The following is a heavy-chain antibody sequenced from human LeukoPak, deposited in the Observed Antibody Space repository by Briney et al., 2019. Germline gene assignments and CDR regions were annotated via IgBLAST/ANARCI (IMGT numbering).Heavy chain of an antibody. CDR1: GFTFSSYA. CDR3: VKSLWFGEFPLDY. D-gene: IGHD3-10*01. V-gene: IGHV3-64D*06. CDR2: ISSNGGST. Sequence: PGGSLRLSCSASGFTFSSYAMHWVRQAPGKGLEYVSAISSNGGSTYYADSVKGRFTISRDNSKNTLYLQMSSLRAEDTAVYYCVKSLWFGEFPLDYWGQGTLVTVSS. J-gene: IGHJ4*02.